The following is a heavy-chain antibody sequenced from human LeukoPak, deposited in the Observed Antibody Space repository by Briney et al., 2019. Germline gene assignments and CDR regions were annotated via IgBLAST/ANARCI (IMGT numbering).Heavy chain of an antibody. CDR2: TYYRSKWYN. Sequence: PSQTLSLTCAISGYSVSSNSAAWNWIRRSPSRGLEWLGRTYYRSKWYNDYAVSVKSRITINPDTSKNQFSLQLNSVTPEDTAVYYRARVTGYSSGWSFDYWGQGTLVTVSS. CDR3: ARVTGYSSGWSFDY. CDR1: GYSVSSNSAA. J-gene: IGHJ4*02. D-gene: IGHD6-19*01. V-gene: IGHV6-1*01.